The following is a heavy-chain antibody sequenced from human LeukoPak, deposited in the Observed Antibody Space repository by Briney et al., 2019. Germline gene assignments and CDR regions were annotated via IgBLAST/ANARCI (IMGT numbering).Heavy chain of an antibody. J-gene: IGHJ4*02. V-gene: IGHV1-69*04. CDR3: ARDSPPGIAVLPTGD. CDR2: IIPILGIA. CDR1: GGTFSSYA. D-gene: IGHD6-19*01. Sequence: SVTVSCKASGGTFSSYAISWVRQAPGQGLEWMGRIIPILGIANYAQKFQGRVTITADKSTSTAYMELSSLRSEDTAVYYCARDSPPGIAVLPTGDWGQGTLVTVSS.